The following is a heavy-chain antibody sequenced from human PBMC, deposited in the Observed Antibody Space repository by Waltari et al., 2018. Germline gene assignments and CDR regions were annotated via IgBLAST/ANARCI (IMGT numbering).Heavy chain of an antibody. CDR1: GGTFSSYA. D-gene: IGHD5-18*01. CDR2: ISPIFGTA. Sequence: QVQLVQSGAEVKKPGSSVKVSCKASGGTFSSYAISWVRQAPGQGLEWMGGISPIFGTANYAQKFQGRVTITADESTSTAYMELSSLRSEDTAVYYCARGGISDTADTQSFDYWGQGTLVTVSS. CDR3: ARGGISDTADTQSFDY. J-gene: IGHJ4*02. V-gene: IGHV1-69*12.